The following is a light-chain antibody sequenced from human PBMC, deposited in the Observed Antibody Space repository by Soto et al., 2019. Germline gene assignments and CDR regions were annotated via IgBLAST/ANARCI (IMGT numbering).Light chain of an antibody. Sequence: AIRMTQSPSSLSASTGDRVTITCRASQGISSYLAWYQQKPGKAPKLLIYAASTLQSGVPSRFSGSGSGTDFTLTISCLQSEDFATYYCQQYYSYPFTVGPGTKVDI. V-gene: IGKV1-8*01. CDR3: QQYYSYPFT. J-gene: IGKJ3*01. CDR2: AAS. CDR1: QGISSY.